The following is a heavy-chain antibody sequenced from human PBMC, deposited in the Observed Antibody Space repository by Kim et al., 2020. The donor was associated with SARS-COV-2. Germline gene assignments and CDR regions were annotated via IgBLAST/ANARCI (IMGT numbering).Heavy chain of an antibody. J-gene: IGHJ4*02. D-gene: IGHD6-19*01. V-gene: IGHV3-30*02. CDR3: AKALSGGWYWDDY. Sequence: YADSVKGRFTISRDNSKNTMYLQMNSLKTEDTAVYYCAKALSGGWYWDDYWGQGTLVTVSS.